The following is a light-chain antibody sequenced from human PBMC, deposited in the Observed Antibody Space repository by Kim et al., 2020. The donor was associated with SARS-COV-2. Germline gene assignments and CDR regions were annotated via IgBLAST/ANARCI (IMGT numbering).Light chain of an antibody. CDR1: KQISSC. V-gene: IGKV1-17*03. Sequence: ASVVDRVAITCRASKQISSCLVGFQQQPPKKPKRLIYYAASIQNRGPSWSCGSGAWTAVTLPTSSMQPHDFAAYYYLQHNSSPWTFGQGTKVEIK. CDR3: LQHNSSPWT. J-gene: IGKJ1*01. CDR2: YAA.